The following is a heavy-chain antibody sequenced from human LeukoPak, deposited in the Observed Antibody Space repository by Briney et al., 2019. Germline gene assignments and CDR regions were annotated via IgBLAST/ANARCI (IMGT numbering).Heavy chain of an antibody. CDR3: ARVEYYDILTGYSGCDY. D-gene: IGHD3-9*01. Sequence: GASVKVSCKASGYTFTGYYMHWVRQAPGQGLEWMGWINPNSGGTNYAQKFQGRVTMTRDTSISTAYMELSRLRSDDTAVYYCARVEYYDILTGYSGCDYWGQGTLVTVSS. J-gene: IGHJ4*02. V-gene: IGHV1-2*02. CDR2: INPNSGGT. CDR1: GYTFTGYY.